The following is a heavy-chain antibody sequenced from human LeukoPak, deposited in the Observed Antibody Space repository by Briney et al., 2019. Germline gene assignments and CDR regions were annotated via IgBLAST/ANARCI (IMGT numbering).Heavy chain of an antibody. J-gene: IGHJ4*02. CDR2: IQQDGSER. CDR1: GFTFTNYW. V-gene: IGHV3-7*01. Sequence: GGSLRLSCAASGFTFTNYWMSWVRQAPGKGLEWVANIQQDGSERYYVDSVKGRFTISRDNARNSLYLQMNSLRAEDTAVYYCARDKVVGATYFDYWGQGTLVTVSS. D-gene: IGHD1-26*01. CDR3: ARDKVVGATYFDY.